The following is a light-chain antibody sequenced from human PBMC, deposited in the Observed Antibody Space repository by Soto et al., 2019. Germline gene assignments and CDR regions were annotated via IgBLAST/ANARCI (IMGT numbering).Light chain of an antibody. CDR1: SSDVGGYNY. CDR2: DVN. Sequence: QSALTQPRSVSGSPGQSVTISCTGTSSDVGGYNYVTWYQQHPGNAPKLMIYDVNKRPSGVPHRFSGSKSGNTASLTISGLQAEDEADYYCCSYAGSDTYVFGDGTKLTVL. V-gene: IGLV2-11*01. CDR3: CSYAGSDTYV. J-gene: IGLJ1*01.